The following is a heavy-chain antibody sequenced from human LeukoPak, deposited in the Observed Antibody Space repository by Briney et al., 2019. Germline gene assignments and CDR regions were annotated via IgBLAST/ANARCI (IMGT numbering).Heavy chain of an antibody. CDR1: GYSFTSYW. CDR2: IYPGDSDT. V-gene: IGHV5-51*01. Sequence: GESLKISGKGSGYSFTSYWIGWVRQMPGKGLEWMGIIYPGDSDTRYSPSFQGQVTISADKSISTAYLQWSSLKASDTAMYYCARQRDPGSDYYYGMDVWGKGTTVTVSS. CDR3: ARQRDPGSDYYYGMDV. J-gene: IGHJ6*04. D-gene: IGHD6-6*01.